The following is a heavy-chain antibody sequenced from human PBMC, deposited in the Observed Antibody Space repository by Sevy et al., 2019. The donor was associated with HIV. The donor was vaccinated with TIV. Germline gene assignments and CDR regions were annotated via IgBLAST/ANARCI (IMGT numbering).Heavy chain of an antibody. CDR2: PQTSGST. J-gene: IGHJ4*02. Sequence: SETLSLTCTVSGGSISSYSWGWIRQPAGKGLEWLGRPQTSGSTNYNPSLKSRLTMSVDTSKNQFSLKLNSVTAADTAVYYCARDFGYSSTWYPHYFDYWGQGILVTVSS. V-gene: IGHV4-4*07. CDR1: GGSISSYS. D-gene: IGHD6-13*01. CDR3: ARDFGYSSTWYPHYFDY.